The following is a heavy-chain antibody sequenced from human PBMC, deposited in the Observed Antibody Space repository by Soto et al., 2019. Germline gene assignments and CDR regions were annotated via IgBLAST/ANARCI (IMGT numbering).Heavy chain of an antibody. CDR1: GGTFSSYA. CDR3: ARDRGPSSGYYPYRFDP. D-gene: IGHD3-22*01. V-gene: IGHV1-69*12. Sequence: QVQLVQSGAEVKKPGSSVKVSCKASGGTFSSYAITWVRQAPGQGLEWMGGIIPIFGTANYAQKFQARVTITGEESTSTADMEMSSLRSEDTAVYYCARDRGPSSGYYPYRFDPWGQGTLVTVSS. J-gene: IGHJ5*02. CDR2: IIPIFGTA.